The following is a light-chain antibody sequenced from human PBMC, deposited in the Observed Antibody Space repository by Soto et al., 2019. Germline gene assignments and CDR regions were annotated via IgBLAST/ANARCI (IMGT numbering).Light chain of an antibody. CDR3: QQYGSSPWT. V-gene: IGKV3-20*01. J-gene: IGKJ1*01. CDR2: GAS. Sequence: PGEGATLSCRASQSVSSSFLAWYQQKPGQAPRLLIYGASSRATGIPDRFRGSASGTDFTLTISRLEPEDFALYYCQQYGSSPWTFGQGTKVEIK. CDR1: QSVSSSF.